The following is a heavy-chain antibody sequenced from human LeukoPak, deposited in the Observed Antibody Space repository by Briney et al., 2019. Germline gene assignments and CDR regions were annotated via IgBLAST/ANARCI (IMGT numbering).Heavy chain of an antibody. J-gene: IGHJ3*02. CDR1: GYTFTSYG. CDR3: ARASMIGSSGAFDI. D-gene: IGHD3-22*01. Sequence: GASVKVSCEASGYTFTSYGISWVRQAPGQGLEWMGWISAYNGNTDYAQKLQGRVTMTTDTSTSIAYMELRSLRSDDTAVFYCARASMIGSSGAFDIWGQGTMVTVSS. CDR2: ISAYNGNT. V-gene: IGHV1-18*01.